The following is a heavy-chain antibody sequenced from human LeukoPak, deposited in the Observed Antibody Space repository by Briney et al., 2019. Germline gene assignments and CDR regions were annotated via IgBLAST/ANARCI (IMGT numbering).Heavy chain of an antibody. Sequence: KSWGALRLSCAASGFTFSDYYMSWIRQAPGKGLEWISYISSSSDIIYYADSVKGRFTISRDNAKNSLYLQMNSLRAEDTAVYYCAELGITMIGGVWGKGTTVTISS. D-gene: IGHD3-10*02. CDR1: GFTFSDYY. CDR3: AELGITMIGGV. V-gene: IGHV3-11*04. J-gene: IGHJ6*04. CDR2: ISSSSDII.